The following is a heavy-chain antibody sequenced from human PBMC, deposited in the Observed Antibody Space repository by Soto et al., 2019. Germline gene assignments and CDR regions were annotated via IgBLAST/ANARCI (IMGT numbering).Heavy chain of an antibody. CDR3: SLLYPYALGLYSYVNY. CDR1: GYTLTELS. Sequence: ASVKVSCKVSGYTLTELSMHWVRQAPGKGLEWMGGFDPEDGETIYAQKFQGRVTMTEDTSTDTAYMELSSLRSEDTAVYYCSLLYPYALGLYSYVNYWGQGTLVTVSS. V-gene: IGHV1-24*01. J-gene: IGHJ4*02. CDR2: FDPEDGET. D-gene: IGHD5-18*01.